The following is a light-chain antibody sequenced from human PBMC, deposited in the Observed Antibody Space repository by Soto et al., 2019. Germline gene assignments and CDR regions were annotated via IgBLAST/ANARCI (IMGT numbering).Light chain of an antibody. J-gene: IGKJ1*01. CDR1: QSVSSN. CDR2: GAS. CDR3: QQYNNWPPWT. Sequence: EIVMTQSPATLSVSPGERSTLSCRASQSVSSNLAWYQQKPCQAPRLLIYGASTRATGIPARFSGSGSGTEFTLTIRSLQSEDFAVYYCQQYNNWPPWTFGQGTTGDIK. V-gene: IGKV3-15*01.